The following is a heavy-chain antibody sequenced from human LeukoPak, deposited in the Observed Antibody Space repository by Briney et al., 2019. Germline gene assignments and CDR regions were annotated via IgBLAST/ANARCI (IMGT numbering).Heavy chain of an antibody. J-gene: IGHJ2*01. Sequence: GGSLRLSCAASGFTFSSYWMHWVRQAPGKGLVWVSRISSDGSSTSYAGSVKGRFTISRDNAKNTLYLQMNSLRAEDTAVYYCARVGTGSWYFDLWGRGTLVTFSS. CDR1: GFTFSSYW. V-gene: IGHV3-74*01. CDR3: ARVGTGSWYFDL. D-gene: IGHD3-10*01. CDR2: ISSDGSST.